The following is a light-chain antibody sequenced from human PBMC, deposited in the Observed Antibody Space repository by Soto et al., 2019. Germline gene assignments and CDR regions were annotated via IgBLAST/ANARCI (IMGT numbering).Light chain of an antibody. J-gene: IGKJ5*01. CDR2: DAS. CDR1: QSISSW. V-gene: IGKV1-33*01. Sequence: DIKMTQSPSTLSASVGDRVTITCRASQSISSWLAWYQQKPGRAPKLLIYDASNLEAGVPSRFRGSGSGTDFTFTISRLQPEDIATYYCQQYENLPTFGQGTRLEIK. CDR3: QQYENLPT.